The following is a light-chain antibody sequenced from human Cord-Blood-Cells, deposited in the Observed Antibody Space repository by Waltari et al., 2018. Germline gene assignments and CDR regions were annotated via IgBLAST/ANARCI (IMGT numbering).Light chain of an antibody. CDR2: ESI. J-gene: IGLJ2*01. V-gene: IGLV2-8*01. Sequence: QSALTQPPSASGSPGQSVTISCTGTSSDVGGYNYVSWYQQHPGKAPKLMIYESIKRPSGVPDRFSGSKSGNTASLTVSGLQAEDEADYYCSSYAGSNNVVFGGGTKLTVL. CDR1: SSDVGGYNY. CDR3: SSYAGSNNVV.